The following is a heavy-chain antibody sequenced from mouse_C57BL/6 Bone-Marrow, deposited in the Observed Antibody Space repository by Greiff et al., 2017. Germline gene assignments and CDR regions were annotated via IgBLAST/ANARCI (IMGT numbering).Heavy chain of an antibody. D-gene: IGHD2-5*01. CDR3: TTYSNYYAIDY. Sequence: VQLKQSGAELVRPGASVKLSCTASGFNIKDDYMPWLKQRPEQGLEWIGWLDPEIGDTTYASTFPGKATITADTSSNTAYLQLSSLTSEDTDVYYCTTYSNYYAIDYWGQGTAVTVSS. V-gene: IGHV14-4*01. CDR2: LDPEIGDT. J-gene: IGHJ4*01. CDR1: GFNIKDDY.